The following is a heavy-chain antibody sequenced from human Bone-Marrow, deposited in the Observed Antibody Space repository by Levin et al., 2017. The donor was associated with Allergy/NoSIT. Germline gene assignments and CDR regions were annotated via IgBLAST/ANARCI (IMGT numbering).Heavy chain of an antibody. CDR3: ASQGANIAVAGAMGDY. CDR1: GFTFSDSA. V-gene: IGHV3-73*01. D-gene: IGHD6-19*01. Sequence: PGGSLRLSCAASGFTFSDSAMHWVRQPSGKGLEWVGRIRSKANSYATTYTVSLKGRFTISRDDSKNTAYLQMSSLKTEDTAVYYCASQGANIAVAGAMGDYWGLGTLVTVSS. J-gene: IGHJ4*02. CDR2: IRSKANSYAT.